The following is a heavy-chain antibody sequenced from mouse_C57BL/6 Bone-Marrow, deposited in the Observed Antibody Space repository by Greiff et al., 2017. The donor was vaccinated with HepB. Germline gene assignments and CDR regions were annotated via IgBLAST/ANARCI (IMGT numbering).Heavy chain of an antibody. D-gene: IGHD1-1*01. CDR2: IDPEDGDT. CDR1: GFNIKDYY. V-gene: IGHV14-1*01. Sequence: EVQLQQSGAELVRPGASVKLSCTASGFNIKDYYMHWVKQRPEQGLEWIGRIDPEDGDTEYAPKFQGKATMTADTSSNTAYLPLSSLTSEDTAVYYCTNYYGSSYQFAYWGQGTLVTVSA. CDR3: TNYYGSSYQFAY. J-gene: IGHJ3*01.